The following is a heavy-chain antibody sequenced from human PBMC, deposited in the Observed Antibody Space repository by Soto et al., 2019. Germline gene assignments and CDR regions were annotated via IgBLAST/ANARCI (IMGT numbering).Heavy chain of an antibody. V-gene: IGHV1-18*01. CDR2: ISAYNGNT. CDR1: GYTFTSYG. Sequence: GASVKVSCKASGYTFTSYGISWVRQAPGQGLERMGWISAYNGNTNYAQKLQGRVTMTTDTSTSTAYMELRSLRSDDTAVYYCARVGGYDFWSGYLTHIRKGYYYYGMDVWGQGTTVTVSS. CDR3: ARVGGYDFWSGYLTHIRKGYYYYGMDV. D-gene: IGHD3-3*01. J-gene: IGHJ6*02.